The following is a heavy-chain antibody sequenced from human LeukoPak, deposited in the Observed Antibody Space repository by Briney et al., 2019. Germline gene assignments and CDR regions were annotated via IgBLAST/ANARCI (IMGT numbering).Heavy chain of an antibody. D-gene: IGHD6-6*01. Sequence: GSLRLSCAASGFTFSSYWMRWVRQAPGKGLVWVSRVNSDGSSSKYADSVKGRFTISRDNAKNTLYLRMNSLRAEDTALYYCVRRQTSTSGFDHWGQGTLVTVSS. CDR3: VRRQTSTSGFDH. CDR2: VNSDGSSS. J-gene: IGHJ4*02. V-gene: IGHV3-74*03. CDR1: GFTFSSYW.